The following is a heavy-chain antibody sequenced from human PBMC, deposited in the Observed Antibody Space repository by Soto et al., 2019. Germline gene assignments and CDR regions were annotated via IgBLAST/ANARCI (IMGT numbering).Heavy chain of an antibody. V-gene: IGHV3-7*01. Sequence: PGGSLRLSCAASGFTYSTYWMNWVRQAPGKGLEWVASIKSDASDKYYVDAVRGRFTISRGNAKNSLYLQMSTLRAEDTAVYYCARGTTENFGTTWFDPWGQGTLVTVSS. D-gene: IGHD1-1*01. J-gene: IGHJ5*02. CDR3: ARGTTENFGTTWFDP. CDR2: IKSDASDK. CDR1: GFTYSTYW.